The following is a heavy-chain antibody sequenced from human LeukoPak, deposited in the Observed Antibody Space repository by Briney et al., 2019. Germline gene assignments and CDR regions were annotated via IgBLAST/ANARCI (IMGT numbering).Heavy chain of an antibody. CDR3: ARESADGYPRNYYFDY. J-gene: IGHJ4*02. CDR1: GGTFSSYA. CDR2: IIPIFDTA. Sequence: SVKVSCKASGGTFSSYAISRVRQAPGQGLEWMGGIIPIFDTANYAQKFQGRVTITTDESTSTAYMELSSLRSEDTAVYYCARESADGYPRNYYFDYWGQGTLVTVSS. V-gene: IGHV1-69*05. D-gene: IGHD5-24*01.